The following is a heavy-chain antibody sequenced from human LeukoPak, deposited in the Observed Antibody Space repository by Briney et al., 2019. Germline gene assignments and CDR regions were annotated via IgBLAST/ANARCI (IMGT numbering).Heavy chain of an antibody. D-gene: IGHD6-13*01. CDR3: ARDLTGTAYRGAFYY. Sequence: GGSLRLSCAASGFTISSYSMNWVRPAPGKGLEWVSCISTSSSYIYYADSVKGRFTISRDNAKNSLYLQMNSLRAEDTAVYYCARDLTGTAYRGAFYYWGQGTLVTVSS. J-gene: IGHJ4*02. CDR1: GFTISSYS. V-gene: IGHV3-21*04. CDR2: ISTSSSYI.